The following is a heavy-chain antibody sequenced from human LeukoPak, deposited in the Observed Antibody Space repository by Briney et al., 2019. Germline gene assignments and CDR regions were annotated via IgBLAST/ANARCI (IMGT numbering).Heavy chain of an antibody. CDR3: ARFALTSSLDY. J-gene: IGHJ4*02. Sequence: GESLKISCKGSGYNFTSYWIGWVRQMPGKGLEWLGLIYPGNSDTRYSPFFQGQVTFSVDTSISTAYLHWGGLKASDTAMYYCARFALTSSLDYWGQGTLVTVSS. D-gene: IGHD6-13*01. CDR2: IYPGNSDT. CDR1: GYNFTSYW. V-gene: IGHV5-51*01.